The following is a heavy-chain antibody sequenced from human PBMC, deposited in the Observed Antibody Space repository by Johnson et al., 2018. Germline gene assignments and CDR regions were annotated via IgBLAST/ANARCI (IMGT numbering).Heavy chain of an antibody. CDR1: GFTFSSYA. Sequence: EVQLVETGGGLVQPGGSLRLSCAASGFTFSSYAMSWVRQAPGKGLEWVSVIYSGGSTYYADSVKGRFTISRDNSKNPLYLQMNSLRAEDTAVYYCARVAAIVPAAMDVWGQGTTVTVSS. V-gene: IGHV3-53*02. CDR3: ARVAAIVPAAMDV. CDR2: IYSGGST. D-gene: IGHD2-2*01. J-gene: IGHJ6*02.